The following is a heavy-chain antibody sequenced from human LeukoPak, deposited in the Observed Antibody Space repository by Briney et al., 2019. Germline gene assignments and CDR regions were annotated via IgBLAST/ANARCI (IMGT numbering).Heavy chain of an antibody. J-gene: IGHJ4*02. CDR3: ARDESGGFDY. V-gene: IGHV3-48*01. Sequence: GGSLRLSCAASGFTFSSYGMHWVRQAPDKGLEWVSYISSSSSTIYYADSVKGRFTISRDNAKNSLYLQMNSLRAEDTAVYYCARDESGGFDYWGQGTLVTVSS. CDR1: GFTFSSYG. CDR2: ISSSSSTI. D-gene: IGHD4-23*01.